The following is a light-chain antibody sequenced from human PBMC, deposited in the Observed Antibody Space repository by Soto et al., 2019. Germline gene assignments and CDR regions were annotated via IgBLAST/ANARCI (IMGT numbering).Light chain of an antibody. CDR1: QSVSSSS. CDR2: DAS. CDR3: QQYYSSTLT. J-gene: IGKJ1*01. V-gene: IGKV3-20*01. Sequence: EIVLTQSPGTLSLSPGERATLSCRASQSVSSSSLAWYQQKRGQAPRLLIHDASSRATGIPDRFSGSGSGTDFTLNISRMEHEDFAVYFCQQYYSSTLTFGQGTKVDIK.